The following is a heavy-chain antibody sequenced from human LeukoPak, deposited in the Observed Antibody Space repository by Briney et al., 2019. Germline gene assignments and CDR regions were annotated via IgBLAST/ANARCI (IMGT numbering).Heavy chain of an antibody. CDR3: ARAYCSGGSCYSVSDF. CDR1: EFIFSAYA. V-gene: IGHV3-30*04. J-gene: IGHJ4*02. CDR2: ISYDETKT. Sequence: GGSLRLSCAASEFIFSAYAMHWVRQAPLKGLEWVAVISYDETKTYYADSVKGRFTISRDNSKNTLYLQMNSLRAEDTAVYYCARAYCSGGSCYSVSDFWGQGTLVTVSS. D-gene: IGHD2-15*01.